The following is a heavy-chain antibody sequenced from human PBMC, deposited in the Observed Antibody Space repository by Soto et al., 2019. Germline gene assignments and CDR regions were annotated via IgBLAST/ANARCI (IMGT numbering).Heavy chain of an antibody. V-gene: IGHV1-46*01. CDR1: GYTFTTYY. Sequence: ASVKVSCKASGYTFTTYYMHWVRQAPGQGLEWMGVINPSDGSTYSAQKFQGRVTMTRDTSTSTVYLELSSLRAEDSAMYYCVRDRFGYGDSGDWGQGTLVTVSS. J-gene: IGHJ4*02. D-gene: IGHD4-17*01. CDR3: VRDRFGYGDSGD. CDR2: INPSDGST.